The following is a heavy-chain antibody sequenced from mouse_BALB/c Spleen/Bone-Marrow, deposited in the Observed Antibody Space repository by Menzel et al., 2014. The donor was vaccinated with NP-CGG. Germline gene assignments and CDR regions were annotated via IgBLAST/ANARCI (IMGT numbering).Heavy chain of an antibody. D-gene: IGHD2-1*01. V-gene: IGHV1-14*01. CDR1: GYTFTSYV. Sequence: VQLQQPGPEPVKPGASVKMSCKASGYTFTSYVMHWVKQEPGQGLEWIGYINPNNDGTKYNEKFKGKATLTSDKSSSTAYMELSSLTSEDSAVYYCARGKTYAMDYWGQGTSVTVSS. CDR2: INPNNDGT. J-gene: IGHJ4*01. CDR3: ARGKTYAMDY.